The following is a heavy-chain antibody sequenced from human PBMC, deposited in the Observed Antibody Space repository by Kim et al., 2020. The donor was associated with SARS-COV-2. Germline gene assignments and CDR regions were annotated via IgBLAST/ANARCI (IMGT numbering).Heavy chain of an antibody. J-gene: IGHJ3*02. V-gene: IGHV4-34*01. CDR3: ARRWSSSSRRYAFDI. D-gene: IGHD6-6*01. Sequence: SETLSLTCAVYGGSFSGYYWSWIRQPPGKGLEWIGEINHSGSTNYNPSLKSRVTISVDTSKNQFSLKLSSVTAADTAVYYCARRWSSSSRRYAFDIWGQGTMVTVSS. CDR1: GGSFSGYY. CDR2: INHSGST.